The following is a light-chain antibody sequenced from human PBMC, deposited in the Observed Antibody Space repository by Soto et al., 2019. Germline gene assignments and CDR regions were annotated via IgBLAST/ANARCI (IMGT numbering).Light chain of an antibody. J-gene: IGKJ1*01. CDR1: QGIRSD. CDR2: GAS. Sequence: IQVTQSPSSLSASVGDRVTMSCRASQGIRSDLAWYQQKPGKVPKLLIYGASRLASGVPSRFSGSGFGTDFTLTISSLQPEDFATYYCLQDYSFPWAFGQGTKVE. CDR3: LQDYSFPWA. V-gene: IGKV1-6*01.